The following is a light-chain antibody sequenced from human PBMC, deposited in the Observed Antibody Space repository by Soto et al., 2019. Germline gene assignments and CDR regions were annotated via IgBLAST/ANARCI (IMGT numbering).Light chain of an antibody. J-gene: IGLJ1*01. CDR3: CSYAGSYTF. CDR1: SSDVGGYNY. V-gene: IGLV2-11*01. Sequence: QSALTQPRSVSGSPGQSVTISCTGTSSDVGGYNYVSWYQQHPGKAPKLMIYDVSKRPSGVPDRFSGSKSGNTASLTISGLPAEDEADYYCCSYAGSYTFFGTGTKLTVL. CDR2: DVS.